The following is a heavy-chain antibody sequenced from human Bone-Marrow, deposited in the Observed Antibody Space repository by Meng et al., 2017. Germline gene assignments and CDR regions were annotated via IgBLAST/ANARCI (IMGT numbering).Heavy chain of an antibody. Sequence: ESLKIPLAVSGVTFSGSDIHWVRQASGKGLEWVGRIETKPNDYATSYTASVRGRFTISRDDSKNTAYQEMISLRTEDTALYYCSVYPSGHIWGQGTMVTVSS. CDR3: SVYPSGHI. V-gene: IGHV3-73*01. CDR1: GVTFSGSD. CDR2: IETKPNDYAT. J-gene: IGHJ3*02. D-gene: IGHD6-19*01.